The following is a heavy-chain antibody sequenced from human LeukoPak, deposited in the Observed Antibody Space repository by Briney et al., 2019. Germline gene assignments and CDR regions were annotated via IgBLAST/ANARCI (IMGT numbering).Heavy chain of an antibody. CDR1: GYSFSSYG. CDR2: IRYDGSEK. J-gene: IGHJ4*02. V-gene: IGHV3-30*02. Sequence: PGGSLRLSCAASGYSFSSYGMHRVRRAPGKGLEWVAFIRYDGSEKYYADSVTGRFTISRDNSNNTVYLQMNSLRPEDTAVYYCAKSDHDSGGYRGVCDYWGQGTLVTVSS. D-gene: IGHD3-22*01. CDR3: AKSDHDSGGYRGVCDY.